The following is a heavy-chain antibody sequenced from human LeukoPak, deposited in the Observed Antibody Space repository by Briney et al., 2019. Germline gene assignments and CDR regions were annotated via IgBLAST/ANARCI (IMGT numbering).Heavy chain of an antibody. D-gene: IGHD5-24*01. V-gene: IGHV3-7*01. CDR2: IKQDGSEK. CDR1: GFTFSSYW. J-gene: IGHJ4*02. Sequence: GGSLRLSCAASGFTFSSYWMSWVRQAPGKGLEWVANIKQDGSEKSYVDSVKGRFTISRDNAKNSLYLQMNSLRAEDTAMYYCARGYLEMATINSKYWGQGTLVTVSS. CDR3: ARGYLEMATINSKY.